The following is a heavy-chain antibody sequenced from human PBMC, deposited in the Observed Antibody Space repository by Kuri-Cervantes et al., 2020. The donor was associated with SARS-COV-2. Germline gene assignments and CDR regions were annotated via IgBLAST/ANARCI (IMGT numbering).Heavy chain of an antibody. D-gene: IGHD6-19*01. CDR1: GGTFSSYT. Sequence: SVKVSCKASGGTFSSYTISWVRQAPGQGLEWMGRIIPILGIANYAQKFQRRVTITADKSTSTAYMELSSLRSEDTAVYYCASGAVADLFDYWGQGTLVTVSS. CDR2: IIPILGIA. CDR3: ASGAVADLFDY. J-gene: IGHJ4*02. V-gene: IGHV1-69*02.